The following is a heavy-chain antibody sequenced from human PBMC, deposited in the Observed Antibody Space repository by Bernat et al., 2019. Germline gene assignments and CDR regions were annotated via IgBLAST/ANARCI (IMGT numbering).Heavy chain of an antibody. CDR2: IYYSGST. D-gene: IGHD2-15*01. J-gene: IGHJ5*02. V-gene: IGHV4-39*01. CDR1: GGSMSTSSYY. Sequence: QLQLQESGPGLVMPSETLSLTCTISGGSMSTSSYYWGWIRQPPGKGLEWIGSIYYSGSTYYNPSLKSRVTISVDTAKNPFSLKVGPVNAAETAVYYWARHDREGGGVVGWFEPRGQGNLGTVPS. CDR3: ARHDREGGGVVGWFEP.